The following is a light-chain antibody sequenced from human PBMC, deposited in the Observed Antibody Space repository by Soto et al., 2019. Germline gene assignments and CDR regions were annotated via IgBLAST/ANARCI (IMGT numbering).Light chain of an antibody. V-gene: IGLV1-40*01. CDR3: QSYDSSLSGWEV. CDR1: SSNIGAGYD. Sequence: QPVLTQPPSVSGAPGQRGTISCTGSSSNIGAGYDVHWYQQLPGTAPKLLIYGNSNRPSGVPDRFSGSKSGTSASLAITGLQAEDEADYYCQSYDSSLSGWEVFGGGTKVTVL. J-gene: IGLJ2*01. CDR2: GNS.